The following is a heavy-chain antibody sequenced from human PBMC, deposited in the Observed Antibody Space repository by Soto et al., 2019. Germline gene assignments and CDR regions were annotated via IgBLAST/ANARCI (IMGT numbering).Heavy chain of an antibody. CDR1: GFTFSSYG. J-gene: IGHJ3*02. V-gene: IGHV3-33*01. CDR2: IWYDGSNK. CDR3: ARDGYSSGWYDPRYAFDI. D-gene: IGHD6-19*01. Sequence: GGSLRLSCAASGFTFSSYGMHWVRQAPGKGLEWVAVIWYDGSNKYYADSVKGRSTISRDNSKNTLYLQMNSLRAEDTAVYYCARDGYSSGWYDPRYAFDIWGQGTMVTVSS.